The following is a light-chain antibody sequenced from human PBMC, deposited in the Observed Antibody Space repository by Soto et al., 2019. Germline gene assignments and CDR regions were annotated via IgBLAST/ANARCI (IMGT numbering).Light chain of an antibody. CDR3: QQFYNFSMYT. CDR2: DAS. CDR1: QSMSSW. V-gene: IGKV1-5*01. J-gene: IGKJ2*01. Sequence: DIQMTQSPSTLSASVGDRVTITCRASQSMSSWLAWYQQKPGKAPKLLIFDASNLQSGVPSRFSVSASGAEFTLTISSLQPDDFATYFCQQFYNFSMYTFGQGTKLEIK.